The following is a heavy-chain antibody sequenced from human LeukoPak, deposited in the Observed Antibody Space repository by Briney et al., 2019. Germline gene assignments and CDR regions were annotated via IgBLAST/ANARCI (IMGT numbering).Heavy chain of an antibody. Sequence: PGGSLTLSCAASGFTFSSYWVHWVRQAPGKGLVWVSRIKSDGSTTTYADSVKGRFTISRDNAKNTLYLQMNSLRAEDTAVYYCARVVDTHFDYWGQGTLATVSS. D-gene: IGHD5-18*01. CDR3: ARVVDTHFDY. J-gene: IGHJ4*02. CDR2: IKSDGSTT. V-gene: IGHV3-74*01. CDR1: GFTFSSYW.